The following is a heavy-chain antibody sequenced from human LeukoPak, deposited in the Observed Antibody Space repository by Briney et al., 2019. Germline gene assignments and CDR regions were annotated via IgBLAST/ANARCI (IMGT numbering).Heavy chain of an antibody. Sequence: EGSLRLSCAASGFTVSSNYMSWVRQAPGKGLEWVSVIYSGGSTYYADSVKGRFTISRDNSKNTLYLQMNSLRAEDTAVYYCARDASSYGYLYWGQGTLVTVSS. D-gene: IGHD5-18*01. CDR2: IYSGGST. CDR1: GFTVSSNY. V-gene: IGHV3-53*01. J-gene: IGHJ4*02. CDR3: ARDASSYGYLY.